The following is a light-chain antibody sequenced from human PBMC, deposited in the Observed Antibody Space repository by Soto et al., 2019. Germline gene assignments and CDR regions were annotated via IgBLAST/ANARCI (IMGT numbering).Light chain of an antibody. V-gene: IGKV1-33*01. CDR3: QQSDNLLFT. J-gene: IGKJ2*01. Sequence: DIQMTQSPSSLSASVGDRVTISCQASQDISNSLNWYQQKPGTAPKLLIYDASLLETGVPSRFSGGGSGTDFTFTISSLQPEDFATYYCQQSDNLLFTFGQGTKLEI. CDR2: DAS. CDR1: QDISNS.